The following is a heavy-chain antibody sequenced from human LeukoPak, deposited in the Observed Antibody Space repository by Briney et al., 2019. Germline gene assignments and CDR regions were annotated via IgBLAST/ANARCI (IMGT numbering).Heavy chain of an antibody. CDR1: GGSISSGGYS. Sequence: PSQTLSLTCAVSGGSISSGGYSWSWIRQPPEKGLEWIGYIYHSGSTYYNPSLKSRVTISVDRSKNQFSLKLSSVTAADTAVYYCARAVGYCSGGSCFRGNWFDPWGQGTLVTVSS. CDR3: ARAVGYCSGGSCFRGNWFDP. CDR2: IYHSGST. J-gene: IGHJ5*02. D-gene: IGHD2-15*01. V-gene: IGHV4-30-2*01.